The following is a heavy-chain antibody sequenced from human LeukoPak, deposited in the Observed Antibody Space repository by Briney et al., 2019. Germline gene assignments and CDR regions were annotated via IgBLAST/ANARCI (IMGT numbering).Heavy chain of an antibody. CDR1: GFTFTSYG. Sequence: GGSLRLSCVASGFTFTSYGMAWVRQAPGKRLEWVSGISGSGDATYYADSVKGRFTISRDNSKNTLYLQMNSLRVKEMAVYYCAKLRGPSSSSENNWFDPWGQGTLVTVSS. V-gene: IGHV3-23*01. J-gene: IGHJ5*02. CDR2: ISGSGDAT. CDR3: AKLRGPSSSSENNWFDP. D-gene: IGHD6-6*01.